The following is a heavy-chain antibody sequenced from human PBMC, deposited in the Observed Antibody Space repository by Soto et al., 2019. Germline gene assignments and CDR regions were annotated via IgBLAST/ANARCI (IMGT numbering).Heavy chain of an antibody. V-gene: IGHV4-4*07. D-gene: IGHD1-1*01. Sequence: SETLSLTCTVSGGSISSYYWSWIRQPAGKGLEWIGRIYTSGSTNYNPSLRSRITMSVDTPKNQFSLKLTSVTAADTDVYYCARTRRYGSYSYVMDVWGQGTTVTISS. CDR3: ARTRRYGSYSYVMDV. J-gene: IGHJ6*02. CDR2: IYTSGST. CDR1: GGSISSYY.